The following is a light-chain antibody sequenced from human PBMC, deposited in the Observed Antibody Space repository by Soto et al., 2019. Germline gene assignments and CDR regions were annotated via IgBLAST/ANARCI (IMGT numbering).Light chain of an antibody. CDR3: ASFRSGTILV. CDR2: EVN. Sequence: QSALTQPASVSGSPGQSGTISCSGPRSDIGDSNFISWYQQSPGKAPRLLIYEVNNRPSGVSRRFSGSKAGNPASLTISGLLGDDEADYFCASFRSGTILVFGSGTKVTVL. J-gene: IGLJ1*01. CDR1: RSDIGDSNF. V-gene: IGLV2-14*01.